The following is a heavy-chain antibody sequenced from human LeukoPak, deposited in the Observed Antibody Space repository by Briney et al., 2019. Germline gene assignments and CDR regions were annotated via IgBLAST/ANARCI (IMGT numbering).Heavy chain of an antibody. V-gene: IGHV1-2*02. Sequence: ASVTVSCKASGYTFTGYYMHWVRQAPGQGLEWMGWINPNSGGTNYAQKFQGRVTMTRDTSISTAYMELSRLRSDDTAVYYCARDGIAVAGYYYYYYGMDVWGQGTTVTVSS. CDR2: INPNSGGT. CDR3: ARDGIAVAGYYYYYYGMDV. J-gene: IGHJ6*02. CDR1: GYTFTGYY. D-gene: IGHD6-19*01.